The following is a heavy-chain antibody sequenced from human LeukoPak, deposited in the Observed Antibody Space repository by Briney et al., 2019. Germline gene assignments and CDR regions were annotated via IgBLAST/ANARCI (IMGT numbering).Heavy chain of an antibody. Sequence: GVSLRLSCAASGVTVSSSYMYWVRQAPGKGLEWVSFFYRGDSTYYAESVRGRFTIPRDNSKNTLYLLMNSLIPEDTAVYYCAREVVSSPSYFDSWGQGTLVTISS. CDR3: AREVVSSPSYFDS. CDR2: FYRGDST. J-gene: IGHJ4*02. V-gene: IGHV3-53*01. D-gene: IGHD2-15*01. CDR1: GVTVSSSY.